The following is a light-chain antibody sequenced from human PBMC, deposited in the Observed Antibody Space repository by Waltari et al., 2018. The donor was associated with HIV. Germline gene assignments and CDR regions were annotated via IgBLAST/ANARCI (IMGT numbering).Light chain of an antibody. CDR1: HYIEHF. CDR3: QQRHSFPPT. CDR2: DAS. V-gene: IGKV3-11*01. Sequence: EIVLTQSPATLSLSPGERATLSCRASHYIEHFLVWYQQKPGQAPRLVVYDASKRASGVPTRFTGSWSGTDFTLTIDNLEPEDFALYFCQQRHSFPPTFGGGSKVE. J-gene: IGKJ4*01.